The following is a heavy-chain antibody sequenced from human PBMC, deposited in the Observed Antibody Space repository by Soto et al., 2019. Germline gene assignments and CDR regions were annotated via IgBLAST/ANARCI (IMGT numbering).Heavy chain of an antibody. CDR2: ISGSGGST. CDR3: ANDPGLERSSWDRRGYWFDP. J-gene: IGHJ5*02. V-gene: IGHV3-23*01. Sequence: GGSLRLSCAASGFTFRSYAMSWVRQAPGKGLEWVSAISGSGGSTYYADSVKGRFTISRDNSKNTLYLQMNSLRAEDTAVDFCANDPGLERSSWDRRGYWFDPWGQGTLVTVSS. CDR1: GFTFRSYA. D-gene: IGHD6-13*01.